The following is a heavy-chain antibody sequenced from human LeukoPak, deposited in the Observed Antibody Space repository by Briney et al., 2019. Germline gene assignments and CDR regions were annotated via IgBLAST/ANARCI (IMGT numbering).Heavy chain of an antibody. D-gene: IGHD3-22*01. J-gene: IGHJ4*02. Sequence: SGGSLRLSCAASGFTFSSCGMHWVRQAPGKGLEWVAVISYDGSNKYYADSVKGRFTISRDNSKNTLYLQMNSLRAEDTAVYYCAILASSGYYYGRYFDYWGQGTLVTVSS. V-gene: IGHV3-30*03. CDR3: AILASSGYYYGRYFDY. CDR2: ISYDGSNK. CDR1: GFTFSSCG.